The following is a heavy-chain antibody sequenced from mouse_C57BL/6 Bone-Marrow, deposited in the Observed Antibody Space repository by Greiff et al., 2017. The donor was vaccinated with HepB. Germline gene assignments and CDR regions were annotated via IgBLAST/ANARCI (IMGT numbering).Heavy chain of an antibody. CDR1: GYTFTSYW. CDR3: ARGRDYDGFDY. J-gene: IGHJ2*01. D-gene: IGHD2-4*01. CDR2: IDPSDSYT. V-gene: IGHV1-69*01. Sequence: VQLQQPGAELVMPGASVKLSCKASGYTFTSYWMHWVKQRPGQGLEWIGEIDPSDSYTNYNQKFKGKSTLTVDKSSTTAYMQLSSLTSEDSAFYYCARGRDYDGFDYWGQGTTLTVSS.